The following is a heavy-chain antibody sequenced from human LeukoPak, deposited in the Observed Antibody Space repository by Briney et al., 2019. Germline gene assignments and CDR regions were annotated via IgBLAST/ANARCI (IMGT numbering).Heavy chain of an antibody. CDR3: AEDRRGGGYNWLDYFDY. Sequence: GGSLRLSCAASGFTFSSYAMSWVRQAPGKGLEWVSAISGSGGSTYYADSVKGRFTISRDNSKNTLYLQMNSLRAEDTAVYYCAEDRRGGGYNWLDYFDYWGQGTLVTVSS. D-gene: IGHD5-24*01. CDR2: ISGSGGST. CDR1: GFTFSSYA. V-gene: IGHV3-23*01. J-gene: IGHJ4*02.